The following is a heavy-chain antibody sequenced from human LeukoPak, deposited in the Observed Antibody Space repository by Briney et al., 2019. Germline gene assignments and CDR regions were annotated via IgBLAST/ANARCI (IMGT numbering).Heavy chain of an antibody. CDR2: FYSGDST. D-gene: IGHD3-22*01. V-gene: IGHV3-66*01. J-gene: IGHJ4*02. CDR3: ARVDDTSGYHQPFFDY. CDR1: GFTVSRTY. Sequence: PGGSLRLSCAASGFTVSRTYMSWVRQAPGKGLEWVSIFYSGDSTYYADSVKGRFTISRDNSKNTLYLQMNSMRAEDTAVYYCARVDDTSGYHQPFFDYWGQGTLVTVSS.